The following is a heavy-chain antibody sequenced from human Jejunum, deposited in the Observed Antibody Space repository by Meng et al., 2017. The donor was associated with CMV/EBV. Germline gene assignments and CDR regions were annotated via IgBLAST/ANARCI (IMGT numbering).Heavy chain of an antibody. Sequence: FTFRSYAMHGVRQAPGKGLEWLALISYDGGDKYYADSVKGRFTISRDNSQNTVHLQMNSLRSDDTALYYCAKDPSGSFYHYGMDVWGQGTTVTVSS. D-gene: IGHD6-25*01. CDR3: AKDPSGSFYHYGMDV. CDR1: FTFRSYA. V-gene: IGHV3-30-3*02. J-gene: IGHJ6*02. CDR2: ISYDGGDK.